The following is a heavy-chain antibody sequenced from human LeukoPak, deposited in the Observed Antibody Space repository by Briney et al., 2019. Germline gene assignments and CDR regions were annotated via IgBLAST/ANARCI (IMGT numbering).Heavy chain of an antibody. V-gene: IGHV1-18*04. J-gene: IGHJ4*02. CDR1: GYTFRAYY. CDR2: ISAYNGNT. D-gene: IGHD6-6*01. Sequence: ASVKVSCKASGYTFRAYYLHWVRQAPGQGLEWMGWISAYNGNTNYAQKLQGRVTMTTDTSTSTAYMELRSLRSDDTAVYYCARLSSIAARPEDYWGQGTLVTVSS. CDR3: ARLSSIAARPEDY.